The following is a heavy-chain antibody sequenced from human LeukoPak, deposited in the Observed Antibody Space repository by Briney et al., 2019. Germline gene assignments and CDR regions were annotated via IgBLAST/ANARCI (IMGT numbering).Heavy chain of an antibody. J-gene: IGHJ4*02. CDR1: GGSVSSGSYY. Sequence: LETLYLTCTVSGGSVSSGSYYWSWIRQPPGKGLEWIGFTHDGGSTTYNPSLKSRVTISVDTPKNQFSLKLSSVTAADTAVYYCARAPGCRGGKCYSFDYWGQGMLVTVSS. CDR2: THDGGST. V-gene: IGHV4-61*01. CDR3: ARAPGCRGGKCYSFDY. D-gene: IGHD2-15*01.